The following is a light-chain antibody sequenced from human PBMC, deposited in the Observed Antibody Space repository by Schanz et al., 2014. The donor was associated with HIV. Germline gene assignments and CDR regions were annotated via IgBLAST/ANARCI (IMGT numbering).Light chain of an antibody. J-gene: IGLJ2*01. V-gene: IGLV1-40*01. CDR2: GNS. CDR1: SSNIGAGYD. CDR3: CSYAGNSIFVV. Sequence: QSVLTQPPSVSGAPGQRVTISCTGSSSNIGAGYDVHWYQQLPGTAPKLLIYGNSNRPSGVPDRFSGSKSGTSASLAITGLQAEDEADYHCCSYAGNSIFVVFGGGTKLTVL.